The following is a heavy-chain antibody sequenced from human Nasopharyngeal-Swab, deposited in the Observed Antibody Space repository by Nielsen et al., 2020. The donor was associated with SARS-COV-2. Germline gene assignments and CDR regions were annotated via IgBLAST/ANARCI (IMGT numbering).Heavy chain of an antibody. V-gene: IGHV3-53*01. CDR1: GLTVSSTY. Sequence: GGSLRLSCAVSGLTVSSTYMSWVRQAPGKGLEWVSLLKSGGGTFYADSVRGRFTISRDNSRNTMYLQMNSLRAEDTAVYYCARVRQSGAYFPFDSWGLGTLVTVSS. CDR3: ARVRQSGAYFPFDS. CDR2: LKSGGGT. J-gene: IGHJ4*02. D-gene: IGHD1-26*01.